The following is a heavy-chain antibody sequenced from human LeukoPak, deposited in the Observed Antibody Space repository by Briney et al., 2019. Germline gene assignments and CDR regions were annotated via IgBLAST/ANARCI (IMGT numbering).Heavy chain of an antibody. V-gene: IGHV4-39*07. CDR3: ARASYSYDINGWVPFDY. Sequence: SETLSLTCTVSRGSISSSSYYWAWIRQPPGKGLEWIGNIYYSGSTYYTPSLKSRLTISVDTSKNQFSLKLSSVTAADTAVYYCARASYSYDINGWVPFDYWGQGTLVTVSS. J-gene: IGHJ4*02. CDR2: IYYSGST. D-gene: IGHD3-22*01. CDR1: RGSISSSSYY.